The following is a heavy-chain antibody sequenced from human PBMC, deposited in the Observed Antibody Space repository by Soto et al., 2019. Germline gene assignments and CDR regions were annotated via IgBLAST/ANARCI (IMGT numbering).Heavy chain of an antibody. CDR3: ARDSYSSSWWDYYGMDV. Sequence: GGSLRISCAASGFTFSSYWMSWVRQAPGKGLEWVANIKQDGSEKYYVDSVKGRFTISRDNAKNSLYLQMNSLRAEDTAVYYCARDSYSSSWWDYYGMDVWGQGTTVTVSS. D-gene: IGHD6-13*01. CDR1: GFTFSSYW. J-gene: IGHJ6*02. CDR2: IKQDGSEK. V-gene: IGHV3-7*01.